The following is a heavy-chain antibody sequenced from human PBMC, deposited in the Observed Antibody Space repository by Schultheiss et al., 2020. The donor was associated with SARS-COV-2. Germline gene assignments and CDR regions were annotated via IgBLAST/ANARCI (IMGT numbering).Heavy chain of an antibody. D-gene: IGHD2-21*01. Sequence: SQTLSLTCTVSGGSISSGAYYWSWIRQHPGKGLEWIGYIYYSGSTNYNPSLKSRVTISVDTSKNQFSLRLSSVTAADTAVYYCARGTLYSWAEYFQHWGQGTLVTVSS. CDR3: ARGTLYSWAEYFQH. CDR2: IYYSGST. V-gene: IGHV4-61*08. J-gene: IGHJ1*01. CDR1: GGSISSGAYY.